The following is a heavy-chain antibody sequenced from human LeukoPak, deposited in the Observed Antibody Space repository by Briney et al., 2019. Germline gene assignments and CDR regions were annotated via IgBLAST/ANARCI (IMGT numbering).Heavy chain of an antibody. CDR1: GFTFSSYA. V-gene: IGHV3-23*01. CDR2: ISGSGGST. Sequence: GGSLRLSCAASGFTFSSYAMSWVRQAPGKGLEWVSAISGSGGSTYYADSVKGRFTISRDNSKNTLYLQMNSLRAKDTAVYYCAKGLTIFGVDPTDAFDIWGQGTMVTVSS. D-gene: IGHD3-3*01. J-gene: IGHJ3*02. CDR3: AKGLTIFGVDPTDAFDI.